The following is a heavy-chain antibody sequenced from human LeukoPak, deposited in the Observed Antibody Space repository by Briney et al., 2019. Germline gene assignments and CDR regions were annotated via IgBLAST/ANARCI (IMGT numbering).Heavy chain of an antibody. J-gene: IGHJ4*02. CDR1: GYSISSGYY. Sequence: PSETLSLTCTVSGYSISSGYYWGWIRQPPGKGLEWIGSIYHSGNTYYNPSLKSRVTISVDTSKNQFSLKLSSVTAADTAVYYCASIHLGYCGSASCQNDYWGQGTLVTVSS. CDR2: IYHSGNT. D-gene: IGHD2-2*01. V-gene: IGHV4-38-2*02. CDR3: ASIHLGYCGSASCQNDY.